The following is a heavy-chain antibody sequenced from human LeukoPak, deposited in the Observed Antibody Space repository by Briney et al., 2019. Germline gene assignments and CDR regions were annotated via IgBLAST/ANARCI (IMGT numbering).Heavy chain of an antibody. Sequence: PSETLSLTCTVSGGSISSYYWSWIRQPPGKGLEWIGYIYYSGSTNYNPSLKGRVTISVDTSKNQFSLKLSSVTAADTAAYYCARVVAVAGTVDYWGQGTLVTVSS. V-gene: IGHV4-59*01. J-gene: IGHJ4*02. CDR1: GGSISSYY. D-gene: IGHD6-19*01. CDR2: IYYSGST. CDR3: ARVVAVAGTVDY.